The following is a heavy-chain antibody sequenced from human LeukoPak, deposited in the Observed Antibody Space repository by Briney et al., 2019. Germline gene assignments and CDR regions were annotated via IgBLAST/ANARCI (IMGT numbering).Heavy chain of an antibody. J-gene: IGHJ4*02. Sequence: GGSLRLSCTASGFTFGDYAMSWVRQAPGKGLGWVGFIRSKAYGGTTEYAASVKGIFTIPRDDSKSIAYLQMNSLKTEDTAVYYCTRDGRNYYDSSGYLTLLDYWGQGTLVTVSS. CDR2: IRSKAYGGTT. V-gene: IGHV3-49*04. CDR1: GFTFGDYA. D-gene: IGHD3-22*01. CDR3: TRDGRNYYDSSGYLTLLDY.